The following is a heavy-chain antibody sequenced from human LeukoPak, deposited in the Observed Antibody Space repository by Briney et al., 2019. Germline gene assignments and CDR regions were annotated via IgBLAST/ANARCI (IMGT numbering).Heavy chain of an antibody. CDR2: INPSGGST. CDR1: GYTFTSYY. Sequence: GASVKVSCKASGYTFTSYYMHWVRQAPGQGLEWMGIINPSGGSTSYAQKFQGRVTMTRDTSTSTVYMELSSLRSEDTAVYYCARDQLGYLNYYDSSGYYFDYWGQGTLVTVSS. D-gene: IGHD3-22*01. J-gene: IGHJ4*02. CDR3: ARDQLGYLNYYDSSGYYFDY. V-gene: IGHV1-46*01.